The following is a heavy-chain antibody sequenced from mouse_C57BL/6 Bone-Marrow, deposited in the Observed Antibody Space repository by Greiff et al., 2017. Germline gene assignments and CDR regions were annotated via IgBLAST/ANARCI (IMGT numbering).Heavy chain of an antibody. Sequence: EVMLVESGGDLVKPGGSLKLSCAASGFTFSSYGMPWVRQTPDKRLEWVATISRGSSCTYYPDSVKGRSTISRDNAKNTLYLQMSSLRSEDTAMYSCECKHPSTTDDDQEFAYWGQGTMVTVSA. CDR3: ECKHPSTTDDDQEFAY. V-gene: IGHV5-6*01. D-gene: IGHD1-1*01. J-gene: IGHJ3*01. CDR1: GFTFSSYG. CDR2: ISRGSSCT.